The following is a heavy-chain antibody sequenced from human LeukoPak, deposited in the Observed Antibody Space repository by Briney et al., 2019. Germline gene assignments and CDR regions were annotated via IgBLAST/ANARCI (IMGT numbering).Heavy chain of an antibody. V-gene: IGHV4-30-2*01. J-gene: IGHJ4*02. CDR3: ARVGPYGDPDY. D-gene: IGHD4-17*01. Sequence: SETLSLTRAVSGGSISSGGYSWSWIRQPPGKGLEWIGYIYHSGSTYYNPSLKSRVTISVDRSKNQFSLKLSSVTAADTAVYYCARVGPYGDPDYWGQGTLVTVSS. CDR2: IYHSGST. CDR1: GGSISSGGYS.